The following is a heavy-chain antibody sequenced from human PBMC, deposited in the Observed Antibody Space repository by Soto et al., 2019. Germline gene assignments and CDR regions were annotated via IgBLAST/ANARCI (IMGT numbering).Heavy chain of an antibody. J-gene: IGHJ6*04. CDR3: ARDALSQHDFWNPVLPV. Sequence: SETLSLTCTVSGGSISSGGYYWSWIRQHPGKGLEWIGYIYYSGSTYYNPSLKSRVTISVDTSKNQFSLKLSSVTAADTAVYYCARDALSQHDFWNPVLPVWGKGTTVTVSS. CDR2: IYYSGST. D-gene: IGHD3-3*01. CDR1: GGSISSGGYY. V-gene: IGHV4-31*03.